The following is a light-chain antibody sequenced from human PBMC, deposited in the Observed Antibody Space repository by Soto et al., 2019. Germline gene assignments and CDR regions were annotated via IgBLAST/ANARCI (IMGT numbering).Light chain of an antibody. CDR3: QQYGSWT. CDR2: GGS. CDR1: QSISSNY. J-gene: IGKJ1*01. Sequence: EIVLTQSPGTLSVSPGERATLSCRASQSISSNYLAWYQQKPGQAPSLLIYGGSSRATGIPDRFSGSGSGTDFTLTISRLEPEDSAIYYCQQYGSWTFGQGTKVEIK. V-gene: IGKV3-20*01.